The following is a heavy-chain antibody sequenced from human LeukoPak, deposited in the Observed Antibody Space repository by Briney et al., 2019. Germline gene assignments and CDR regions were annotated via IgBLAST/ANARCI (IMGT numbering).Heavy chain of an antibody. CDR2: IYYSGNT. CDR3: ARNGDYVGWFDP. Sequence: PSETLSLTCTVSGGSISSYYWSWIRQPPGKGLELIGYIYYSGNTNYNPSLKSRVTISVDTSKNQFSLKLSSVTAADTAVYYCARNGDYVGWFDPWGQGTLVTVSS. CDR1: GGSISSYY. J-gene: IGHJ5*02. V-gene: IGHV4-59*08. D-gene: IGHD4-17*01.